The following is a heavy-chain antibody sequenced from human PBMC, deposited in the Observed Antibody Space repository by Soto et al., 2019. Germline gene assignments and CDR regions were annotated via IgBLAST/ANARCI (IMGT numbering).Heavy chain of an antibody. J-gene: IGHJ3*01. Sequence: GESLKISCKASGYSFSTSWIVWVRQLPGKGLEWMGIIYPRDSHTTYSPSFQGQVTISDDKSLNSAFLQWSSLKASDTATYYCARFAATSGINAFDVWGPGTMVTVSS. CDR2: IYPRDSHT. D-gene: IGHD1-1*01. CDR3: ARFAATSGINAFDV. CDR1: GYSFSTSW. V-gene: IGHV5-51*01.